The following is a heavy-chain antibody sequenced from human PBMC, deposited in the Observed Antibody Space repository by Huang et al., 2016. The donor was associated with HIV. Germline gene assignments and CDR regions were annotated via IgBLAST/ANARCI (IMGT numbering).Heavy chain of an antibody. Sequence: EVQLLESGGGLAQPGGSLRLSCTVSGFTFGSYALNWVRQAPGKGLEWVSGTTASGGSTYYAKSVKGRFTISRDNSKNTLYLQMNSLRAEDTALYYCAKHLGGRRGFTFIVLFGAFDMWGQGTMVTVSS. V-gene: IGHV3-23*01. CDR1: GFTFGSYA. CDR3: AKHLGGRRGFTFIVLFGAFDM. J-gene: IGHJ3*02. CDR2: TTASGGST. D-gene: IGHD3-22*01.